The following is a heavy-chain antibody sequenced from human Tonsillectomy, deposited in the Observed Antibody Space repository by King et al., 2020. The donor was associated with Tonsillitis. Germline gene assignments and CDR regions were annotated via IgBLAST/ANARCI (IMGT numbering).Heavy chain of an antibody. Sequence: VQLQQWGAGLLKPSETLSLTCAVYGGSFSGYYWSWIRQPPGKGLEWIGEINHSGSTNYNPSLKSRVTISVDTSKNQFSLKLSSVTAADTAVYYCARGVPAGAYYGMDVWGLGTTVTVSS. J-gene: IGHJ6*02. D-gene: IGHD2-2*01. CDR1: GGSFSGYY. CDR3: ARGVPAGAYYGMDV. V-gene: IGHV4-34*01. CDR2: INHSGST.